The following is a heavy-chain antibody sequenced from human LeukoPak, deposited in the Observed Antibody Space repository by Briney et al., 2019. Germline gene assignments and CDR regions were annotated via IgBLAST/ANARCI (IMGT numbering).Heavy chain of an antibody. CDR2: IYSGGST. CDR3: ARARHYYDSSGYYFDY. J-gene: IGHJ4*02. D-gene: IGHD3-22*01. Sequence: GGSLRLSCAASGFTVSSNYMSWVRQAPGKGLEWVSVIYSGGSTYYADSVKGRFTISRDNSKNTLYLQMNSLRAEDTAVYYCARARHYYDSSGYYFDYWGQGTLVTVSS. CDR1: GFTVSSNY. V-gene: IGHV3-66*01.